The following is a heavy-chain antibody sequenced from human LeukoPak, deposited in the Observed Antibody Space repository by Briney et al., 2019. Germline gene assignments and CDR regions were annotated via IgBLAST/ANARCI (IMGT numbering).Heavy chain of an antibody. D-gene: IGHD3-22*01. V-gene: IGHV1-18*01. CDR1: GYTFTSYG. CDR3: ARLTNYYDSSGYVWFDP. Sequence: ASVKVSCKASGYTFTSYGISWVRQAPGQGLEWMGWISVYNVNTSYAQKLQGRVTMTTDTSTSTVYMELSRLRSDDTAVYYCARLTNYYDSSGYVWFDPWGQGTLVTVSS. CDR2: ISVYNVNT. J-gene: IGHJ5*02.